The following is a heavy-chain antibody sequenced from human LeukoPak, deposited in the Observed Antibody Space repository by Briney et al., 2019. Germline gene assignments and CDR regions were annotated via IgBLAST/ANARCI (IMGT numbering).Heavy chain of an antibody. Sequence: SETLSLTCTVSGGSISSYYWSWIRQPPGKGLEWIGYIYYSGSTNYNPSLKSRVTISVDTSKNQFSLKLSSVTAADTAVYYCARDEGDGSYFDNWGQGTLVTVSS. D-gene: IGHD2-15*01. J-gene: IGHJ4*02. CDR1: GGSISSYY. V-gene: IGHV4-59*01. CDR2: IYYSGST. CDR3: ARDEGDGSYFDN.